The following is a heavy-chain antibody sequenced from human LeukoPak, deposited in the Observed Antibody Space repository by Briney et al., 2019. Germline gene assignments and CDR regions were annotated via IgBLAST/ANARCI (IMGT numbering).Heavy chain of an antibody. CDR1: GYTLTDYY. V-gene: IGHV1-2*02. Sequence: GASVKVSCKASGYTLTDYYMHWVRQAPGQGLEWMGWISPKNGGTDYAQKFQGRVTMTRDTSVNTAYMELSRLRSDDTAVYHCARDRHDSSGYYFAFGARRSNAFDIWGQGTLVTVSS. J-gene: IGHJ3*02. CDR3: ARDRHDSSGYYFAFGARRSNAFDI. D-gene: IGHD3-22*01. CDR2: ISPKNGGT.